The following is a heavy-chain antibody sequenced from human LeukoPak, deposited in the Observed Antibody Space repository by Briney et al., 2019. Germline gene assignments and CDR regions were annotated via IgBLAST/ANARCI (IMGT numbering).Heavy chain of an antibody. Sequence: SETLSLTCAVYGGSFSGYYWSWIRQPPGKGLEWIGEINHSGSTYYNPSLKSRVTISVDTSKNQFSLKLSSVTAADTAVYYCARLHLGYCSSTSCYGGDYWGQGTLVTVSS. D-gene: IGHD2-2*01. V-gene: IGHV4-34*01. CDR3: ARLHLGYCSSTSCYGGDY. CDR1: GGSFSGYY. J-gene: IGHJ4*02. CDR2: INHSGST.